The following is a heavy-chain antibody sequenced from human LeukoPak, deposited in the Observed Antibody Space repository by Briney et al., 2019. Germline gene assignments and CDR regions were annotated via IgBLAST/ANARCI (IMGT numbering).Heavy chain of an antibody. CDR1: GGSISSSSYY. V-gene: IGHV4-39*07. D-gene: IGHD5-18*01. Sequence: SETLSLTCTVPGGSISSSSYYWGWIRQPPGKGLEWIGSIYYSGSTYYNPSLKSRVTISVDTSKNQFSLKLSSVTAADTAVYYCARSRSYGYRDVDYWGQGTLVTVSS. CDR3: ARSRSYGYRDVDY. J-gene: IGHJ4*02. CDR2: IYYSGST.